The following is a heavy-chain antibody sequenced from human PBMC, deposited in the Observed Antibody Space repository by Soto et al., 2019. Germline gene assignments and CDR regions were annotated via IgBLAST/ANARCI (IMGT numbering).Heavy chain of an antibody. CDR2: ISRDGSNA. J-gene: IGHJ4*02. CDR3: ARDDEGGSDCDLGY. V-gene: IGHV3-30-3*01. D-gene: IGHD3-10*01. Sequence: QVQLVESGGGVVQPGRSLTLSCAASGFTFSSYVIHWVRQTPDKGLEWVAFISRDGSNAYYADSVKGRFTISRDNSKNTLYLEMNSLIAEDTAVYYCARDDEGGSDCDLGYWGQGTLVTVSS. CDR1: GFTFSSYV.